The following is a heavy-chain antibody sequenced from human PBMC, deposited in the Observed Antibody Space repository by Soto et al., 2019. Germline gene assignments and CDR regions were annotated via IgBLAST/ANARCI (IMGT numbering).Heavy chain of an antibody. CDR1: GFTFSSYA. CDR3: ARGRVTIFGVTLQNGAFDI. V-gene: IGHV3-30-3*01. CDR2: ISYDGSNK. Sequence: TGGSLRLSCAASGFTFSSYAMHWVRQAPGKGLEWVAVISYDGSNKYYADSVKGRFTISRDNSKNTLYLQMNSLRAEDTAVYYCARGRVTIFGVTLQNGAFDIWGQGTMVTVSS. J-gene: IGHJ3*02. D-gene: IGHD3-3*01.